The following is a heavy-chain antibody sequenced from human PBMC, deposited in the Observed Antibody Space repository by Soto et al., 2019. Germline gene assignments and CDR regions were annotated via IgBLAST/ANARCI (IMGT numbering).Heavy chain of an antibody. CDR1: GFTFSSYA. CDR3: ARGGRGVTGDQFGYYYYYGMDV. J-gene: IGHJ6*02. D-gene: IGHD7-27*01. Sequence: EVQLVESGEGLVQPGGSLRLSCAASGFTFSSYAMHWVRQAPGKGLEYVSAISSNGGSTYYADSVKGRFTISRDNSKNTLYLKMGSLRAEDMAVYYCARGGRGVTGDQFGYYYYYGMDVWGQGTTVTVSS. V-gene: IGHV3-64*02. CDR2: ISSNGGST.